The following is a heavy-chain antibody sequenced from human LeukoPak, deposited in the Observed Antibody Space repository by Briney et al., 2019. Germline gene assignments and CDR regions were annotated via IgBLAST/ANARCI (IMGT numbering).Heavy chain of an antibody. J-gene: IGHJ6*02. CDR3: GKDISAGGMDV. CDR2: IGWNSART. D-gene: IGHD3-10*01. V-gene: IGHV3-9*01. Sequence: GGSLRLSCTASESTFDHAMHWVRQTPGKGLEWVSGIGWNSARTGYADSVRGRFTISRDNAKKSLYLQMNSLRAEDTSLYYCGKDISAGGMDVWGQGTTVTVSS. CDR1: ESTFDHA.